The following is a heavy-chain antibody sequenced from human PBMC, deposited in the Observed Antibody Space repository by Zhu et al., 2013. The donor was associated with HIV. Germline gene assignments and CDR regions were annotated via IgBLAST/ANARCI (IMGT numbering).Heavy chain of an antibody. Sequence: QVQLVQSGAEVKKPGASVKVSCKASGYTFTNFYVHWIRQAPGQGLEWMGWISPNNGGTIYEQKFQGRVTMTRDTSITTAYMELTRLTPDDTAVYYCSRTKMFAGYWSDFWGQGTLVTASS. CDR3: SRTKMFAGYWSDF. D-gene: IGHD3-9*01. CDR1: GYTFTNFY. V-gene: IGHV1-2*02. J-gene: IGHJ4*02. CDR2: ISPNNGGT.